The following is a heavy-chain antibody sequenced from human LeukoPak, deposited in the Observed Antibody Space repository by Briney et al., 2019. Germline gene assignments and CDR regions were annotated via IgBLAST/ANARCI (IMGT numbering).Heavy chain of an antibody. CDR1: GVSISSYY. D-gene: IGHD5-24*01. V-gene: IGHV4-59*12. CDR2: IYYSGST. CDR3: AIAKVRDGRDAFDI. Sequence: SETLSLTCTVSGVSISSYYWSWIRQPPGKGLEWIGYIYYSGSTNYNPSLKSRVTISVDTSKNQFSLKLSSVTAADTAVYYCAIAKVRDGRDAFDIWGQGTSDTV. J-gene: IGHJ3*02.